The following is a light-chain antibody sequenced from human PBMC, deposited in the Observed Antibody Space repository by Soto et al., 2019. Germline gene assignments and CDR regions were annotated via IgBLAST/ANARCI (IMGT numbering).Light chain of an antibody. CDR3: QQYGSSLRT. CDR1: QRIMNNY. CDR2: DAS. J-gene: IGKJ1*01. V-gene: IGKV3-20*01. Sequence: EIVLTQSPGTLSLSPGERATLSCRASQRIMNNYLAWYQQKPGQTLRLLIYDASGRATGIPDRISGSGSGTDFTLTISRLEPEDFAVYYCQQYGSSLRTLGQGTKVEIK.